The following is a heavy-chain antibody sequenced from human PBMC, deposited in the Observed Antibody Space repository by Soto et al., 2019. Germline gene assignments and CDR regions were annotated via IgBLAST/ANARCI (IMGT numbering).Heavy chain of an antibody. CDR2: IYYSGST. Sequence: SETLSLTCTVSGGSISSGGYYWSWIRQHPGKGLEWIGYIYYSGSTYYNPSLKSRVTISVDTSKNQFSLKLSYVTAADTAVYYCARDQYCSSTSCCDDGQDYYYYGMDVWGQGTTVTVSS. CDR3: ARDQYCSSTSCCDDGQDYYYYGMDV. J-gene: IGHJ6*02. CDR1: GGSISSGGYY. D-gene: IGHD2-2*01. V-gene: IGHV4-31*03.